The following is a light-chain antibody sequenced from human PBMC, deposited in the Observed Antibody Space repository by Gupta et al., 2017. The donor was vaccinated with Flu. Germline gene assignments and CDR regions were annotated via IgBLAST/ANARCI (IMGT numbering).Light chain of an antibody. V-gene: IGLV3-1*01. Sequence: SPGQTASITCSGDKLGDKYACWYQQKPGQSPVLVIYKDSKRPSGIPERFSGSNSGNTATLTISGTQAMDEADYYCQAWDSSTVVFGGGTKLTVL. CDR2: KDS. J-gene: IGLJ2*01. CDR1: KLGDKY. CDR3: QAWDSSTVV.